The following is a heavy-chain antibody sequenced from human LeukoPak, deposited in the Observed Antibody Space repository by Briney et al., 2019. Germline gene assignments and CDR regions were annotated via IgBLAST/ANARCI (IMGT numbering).Heavy chain of an antibody. Sequence: SVKVSCKASGGTFSSYAISWVRQAPGQGLEWMGRIIPILGIANYAQKFQGRVTITADKSTSTAYMELSGLRSEDTAVYYCARVGIVATMPDDYWGQGTLVTVSS. CDR2: IIPILGIA. CDR1: GGTFSSYA. D-gene: IGHD5-12*01. CDR3: ARVGIVATMPDDY. J-gene: IGHJ4*02. V-gene: IGHV1-69*04.